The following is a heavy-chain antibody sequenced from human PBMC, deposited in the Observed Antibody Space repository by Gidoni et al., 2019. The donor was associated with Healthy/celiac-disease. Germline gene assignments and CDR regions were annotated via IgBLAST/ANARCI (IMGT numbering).Heavy chain of an antibody. CDR3: ASLYYDILTGPYNWFDP. CDR1: GGSISSSSYY. Sequence: QLQLQESGPGLVKPSETLSLTCTVPGGSISSSSYYWGWIRQPPGKGLEWIGSIYYSGGTYYNPSLKSRVTISVDTSKNQFSLKLSSVTAADTAVYYCASLYYDILTGPYNWFDPWGQGTLVTVSS. CDR2: IYYSGGT. D-gene: IGHD3-9*01. J-gene: IGHJ5*02. V-gene: IGHV4-39*01.